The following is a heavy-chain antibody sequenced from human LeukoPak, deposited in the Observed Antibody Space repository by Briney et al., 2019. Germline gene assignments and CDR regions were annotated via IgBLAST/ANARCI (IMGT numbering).Heavy chain of an antibody. V-gene: IGHV3-9*01. CDR1: GFTFDDYA. CDR3: AKSGLGYCSSTSCSTPFGY. J-gene: IGHJ4*02. Sequence: GRSLRLSCAASGFTFDDYAMHWVRQAPGKGLEWVSGISWNSGSIGYADSVKGRFTISRDNAKNSLYLQMNSLRAEDTALYYCAKSGLGYCSSTSCSTPFGYWGQGTLVTVSS. D-gene: IGHD2-2*01. CDR2: ISWNSGSI.